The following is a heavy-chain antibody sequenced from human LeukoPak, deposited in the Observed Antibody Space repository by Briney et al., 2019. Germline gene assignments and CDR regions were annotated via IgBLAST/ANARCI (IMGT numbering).Heavy chain of an antibody. D-gene: IGHD5-12*01. CDR3: ATHRRPGSGGYENAFEI. CDR1: GASICSTTYY. V-gene: IGHV4-39*01. J-gene: IGHJ3*02. Sequence: SETLSLTCTVSGASICSTTYYWAWFRQPPGKGLEWIGNIYDGGSTHYNPSLKSRLTMSVDTSKNHFSLRLNSVTAADTAIYYCATHRRPGSGGYENAFEIWGQGTMVTVSS. CDR2: IYDGGST.